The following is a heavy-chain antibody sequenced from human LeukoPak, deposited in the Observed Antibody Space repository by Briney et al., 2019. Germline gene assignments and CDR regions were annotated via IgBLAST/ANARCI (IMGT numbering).Heavy chain of an antibody. Sequence: GGSLRLSCAASGFIFNNYGLIWVRQAPGKGLEWVSAISNDGGGTNYADFVKGRFTISRDNSKNTLFLQMNSLRAEDTAVYFCAKAYGSGNLYYYYGMDVWGQGTTVTVSS. CDR3: AKAYGSGNLYYYYGMDV. CDR1: GFIFNNYG. V-gene: IGHV3-23*01. D-gene: IGHD3-10*01. CDR2: ISNDGGGT. J-gene: IGHJ6*02.